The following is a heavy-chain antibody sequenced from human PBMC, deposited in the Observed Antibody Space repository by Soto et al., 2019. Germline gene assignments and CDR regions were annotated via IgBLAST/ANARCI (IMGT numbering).Heavy chain of an antibody. CDR2: TYYRSRWYN. D-gene: IGHD1-7*01. Sequence: QVQLQQSGPGLVKPSQTLSVTCAISGDSVSSNSAAWNWIRQSPSGGLEWLGRTYYRSRWYNDYAVSGRIRITLNPDTSMNRFPLHLNSVTPEDTAVYYCAGTTSRQWYYMDVWGKGTTVTVSS. CDR1: GDSVSSNSAA. CDR3: AGTTSRQWYYMDV. V-gene: IGHV6-1*01. J-gene: IGHJ6*03.